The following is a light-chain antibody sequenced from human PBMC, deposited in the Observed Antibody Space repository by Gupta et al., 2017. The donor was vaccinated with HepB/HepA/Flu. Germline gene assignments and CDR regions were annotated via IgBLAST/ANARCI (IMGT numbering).Light chain of an antibody. CDR3: QQDHSYYT. V-gene: IGKV1-5*03. CDR1: QSISTW. CDR2: KAS. Sequence: DIQMTQSPSTLSASVGDRVTITCRASQSISTWLAWYQQNPGKAPKLLIYKASTLESGVPSRFSGSGSGTEFALTISSLQPDDFATYYCQQDHSYYTFGQGTKVDIK. J-gene: IGKJ2*01.